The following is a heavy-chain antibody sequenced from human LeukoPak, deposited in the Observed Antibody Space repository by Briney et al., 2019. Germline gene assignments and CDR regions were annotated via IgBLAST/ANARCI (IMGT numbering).Heavy chain of an antibody. J-gene: IGHJ4*02. D-gene: IGHD6-13*01. V-gene: IGHV1-2*02. Sequence: GASVTVSFKASGYTFTGYYMHWVRQAPGQGLAWMGWINPNSGGTNYAQKFQGRVTMTRDTSISTAYMELSRLRSDDTAVYYWARVPIAAAGIWYWGQGTLVTVSS. CDR2: INPNSGGT. CDR3: ARVPIAAAGIWY. CDR1: GYTFTGYY.